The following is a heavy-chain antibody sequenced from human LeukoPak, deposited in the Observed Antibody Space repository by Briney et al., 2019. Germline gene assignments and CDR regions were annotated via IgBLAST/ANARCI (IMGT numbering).Heavy chain of an antibody. D-gene: IGHD3-10*01. CDR2: VYYSGST. CDR3: ARVHYFGSGLSSYFDY. Sequence: SETLSLTCTVSGDSLNQYYWSWIRQPPGKGLEWIGYVYYSGSTKYNPSLTSRVIISVDTSKNQFSLKLRSVTAADTAVYYCARVHYFGSGLSSYFDYWGQGTLVTVSS. J-gene: IGHJ4*02. V-gene: IGHV4-59*01. CDR1: GDSLNQYY.